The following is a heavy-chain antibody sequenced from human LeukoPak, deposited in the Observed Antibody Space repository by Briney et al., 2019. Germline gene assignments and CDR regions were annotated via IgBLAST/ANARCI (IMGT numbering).Heavy chain of an antibody. CDR3: AKDDPVCDY. CDR1: GFTFRSYG. V-gene: IGHV3-30*18. J-gene: IGHJ4*02. D-gene: IGHD3-16*01. CDR2: ISYDGSNK. Sequence: GGSLRLSCAASGFTFRSYGMHWVRQAPGKGLEWVAVISYDGSNKYYADSVKGRFTISRDDSKNTLYLQMNSLTSDDTAVYYCAKDDPVCDYWGQGTLVTVSS.